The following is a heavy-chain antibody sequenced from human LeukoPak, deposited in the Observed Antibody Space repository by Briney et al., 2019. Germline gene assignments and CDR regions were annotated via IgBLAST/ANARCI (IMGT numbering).Heavy chain of an antibody. Sequence: PGGSLRLSCAASGFTFSSCWMSWVRQAPGKGLEWVANIKQDGSEKYYVDSVKGRFTISRDNAKNSLYLQMNSLRAEDTAVYYCAGDPQFSPFDYWGQGTLVTVSS. CDR3: AGDPQFSPFDY. J-gene: IGHJ4*02. V-gene: IGHV3-7*01. CDR2: IKQDGSEK. CDR1: GFTFSSCW. D-gene: IGHD3-3*01.